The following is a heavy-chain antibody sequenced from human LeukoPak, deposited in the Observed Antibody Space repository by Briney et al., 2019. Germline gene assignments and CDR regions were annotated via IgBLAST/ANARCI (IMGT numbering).Heavy chain of an antibody. V-gene: IGHV4-34*01. CDR2: INHSGST. J-gene: IGHJ6*02. CDR3: AREPNFYDYVRKTDGMDV. CDR1: GGSFSGYY. Sequence: PSETLSLTCAVYGGSFSGYYWSWIRQPPGKGLEWIGEINHSGSTNYNPSLKSRVTISVDTSKNQFSLKLSSVTAADTAVYYCAREPNFYDYVRKTDGMDVWGQGTTVTVSS. D-gene: IGHD3-16*01.